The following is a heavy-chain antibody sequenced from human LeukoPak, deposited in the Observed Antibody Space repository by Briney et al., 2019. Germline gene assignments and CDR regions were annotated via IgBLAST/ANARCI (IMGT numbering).Heavy chain of an antibody. V-gene: IGHV3-48*01. J-gene: IGHJ4*02. CDR2: ISSSSYAI. Sequence: GGSLRLSCAASGFTFSSYEMNWVRQAPGKGLEWLSYISSSSYAIYYADSVKGRFTVSRDNAKRSLYLQMNSLRAEDTAVYYCTRDWSFDYWGQGTLVTVSS. CDR3: TRDWSFDY. CDR1: GFTFSSYE.